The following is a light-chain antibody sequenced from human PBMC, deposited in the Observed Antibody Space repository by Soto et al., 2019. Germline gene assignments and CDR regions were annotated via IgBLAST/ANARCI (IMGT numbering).Light chain of an antibody. V-gene: IGLV2-14*01. J-gene: IGLJ2*01. CDR1: SSDVGGYNY. CDR2: EVS. Sequence: QSALTQPASVSGSPGQSITISCTGTSSDVGGYNYVSWYQQHPGKAPKLMIYEVSNRPSGVSNRLSGSKSGNTASLTISGLQAEDEADYYCSSYTSSSTLRVFGGGTKVTVL. CDR3: SSYTSSSTLRV.